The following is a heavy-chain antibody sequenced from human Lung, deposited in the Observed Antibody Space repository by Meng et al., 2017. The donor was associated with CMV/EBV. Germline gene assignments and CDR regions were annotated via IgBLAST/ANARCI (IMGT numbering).Heavy chain of an antibody. Sequence: GGSLRPSCAASGFNFNGYSMGWVRQAPGKGLEWIASISANSATIYYADSMRGRFTVSRDNGEDSLYLHINTLRAGDTAVYFCARAPPRWLLKNYFDYWGQGALVXVSS. CDR2: ISANSATI. CDR3: ARAPPRWLLKNYFDY. V-gene: IGHV3-21*01. D-gene: IGHD5-24*01. J-gene: IGHJ4*02. CDR1: GFNFNGYS.